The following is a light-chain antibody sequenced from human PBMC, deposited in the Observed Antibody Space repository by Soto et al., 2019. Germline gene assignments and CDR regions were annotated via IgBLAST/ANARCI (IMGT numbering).Light chain of an antibody. V-gene: IGKV3D-20*02. J-gene: IGKJ1*01. CDR3: QQRSNWPPT. CDR2: GT. CDR1: QSVSSKY. Sequence: EIVLTQSPGTLSLSPGERATLSCRASQSVSSKYLAWYQQKPGQAPRLLIYGTSSGTPSRATGIPARFSGSGSGTDFTLAISSLEPEDFAVYYCQQRSNWPPTFGQGTKVDI.